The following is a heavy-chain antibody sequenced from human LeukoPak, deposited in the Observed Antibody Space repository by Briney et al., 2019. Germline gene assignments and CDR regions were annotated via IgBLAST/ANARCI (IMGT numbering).Heavy chain of an antibody. CDR2: IYYTGST. J-gene: IGHJ4*02. V-gene: IGHV4-59*01. CDR3: ARVYQSAEYYFDY. Sequence: KPSETLSLTCTVSGGSIDSYYWSWIRQPPGKGLEWIGYIYYTGSTEYHPSLKSRVTISLDTSKNQFSLKLTPVTAADTAVYYCARVYQSAEYYFDYWGQGNLVSVSS. D-gene: IGHD2-2*01. CDR1: GGSIDSYY.